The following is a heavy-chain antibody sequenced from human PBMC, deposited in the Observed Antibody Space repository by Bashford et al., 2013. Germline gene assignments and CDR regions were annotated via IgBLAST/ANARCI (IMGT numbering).Heavy chain of an antibody. J-gene: IGHJ4*02. Sequence: SETLSLTCTVSRGSMSSNIWWSWVRQPPGTGLEWIGEISHSEATNYNPSLNGRLTLSLDKSKKQISLHLTSVTAADTAVYFCASCGLRSFDWSWGQGTLVTVSS. D-gene: IGHD3-9*01. CDR1: RGSMSSNIW. CDR2: ISHSEAT. CDR3: ASCGLRSFDWS. V-gene: IGHV4-4*02.